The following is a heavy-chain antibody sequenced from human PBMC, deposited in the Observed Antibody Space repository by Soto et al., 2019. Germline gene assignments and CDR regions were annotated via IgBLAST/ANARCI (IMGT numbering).Heavy chain of an antibody. Sequence: EVQVLASGGGLVQPGVSLRLSCAASGFTISNYAMSWVRQAPGKALEWVAGISGTTDRTYYRDSVEGRFTIFKDTSKNTLYLEMNSLRAEDTALYRCEGSWTWGQGTLVTVSS. CDR3: EGSWT. CDR2: ISGTTDRT. D-gene: IGHD5-12*01. V-gene: IGHV3-23*02. CDR1: GFTISNYA. J-gene: IGHJ1*01.